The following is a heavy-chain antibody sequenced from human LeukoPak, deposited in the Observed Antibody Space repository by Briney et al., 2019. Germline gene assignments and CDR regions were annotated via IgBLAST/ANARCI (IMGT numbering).Heavy chain of an antibody. CDR1: GGSFSSGSYY. J-gene: IGHJ4*02. V-gene: IGHV4-61*01. CDR3: ARESSYSGSYDY. D-gene: IGHD1-26*01. Sequence: PSETLSLTCTVSGGSFSSGSYYWSWLRQPPGKGLEWIGYIYYSGSTNYNPSLKSRVTISVDTSKNQFSLKLSSVTAADTAVYYCARESSYSGSYDYWGQGTLVTVSS. CDR2: IYYSGST.